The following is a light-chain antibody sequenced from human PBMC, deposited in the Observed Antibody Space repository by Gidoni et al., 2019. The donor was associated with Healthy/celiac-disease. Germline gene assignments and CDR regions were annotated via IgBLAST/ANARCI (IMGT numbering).Light chain of an antibody. V-gene: IGKV1-39*01. CDR1: QSISSY. CDR2: AAS. CDR3: QQRYSTPIT. Sequence: DIQMLQSPSSLSASVGDRVTITCRASQSISSYLNWYQQKQGKAPKLLIYAASSLQSGVPSRFSGSGSGTDFTLTISSLQPEDFATYYCQQRYSTPITFGQGTRLEIK. J-gene: IGKJ5*01.